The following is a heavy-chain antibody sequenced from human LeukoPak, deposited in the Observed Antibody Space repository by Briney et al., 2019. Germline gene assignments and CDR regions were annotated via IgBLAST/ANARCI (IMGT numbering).Heavy chain of an antibody. V-gene: IGHV1-69*05. D-gene: IGHD6-19*01. CDR3: ARANIAVAGTGFDY. Sequence: SVKVSCKASGGTFSSYAISWVRQAPGQGLGWMGRIIPIFGTANYAQKFQGRVTITTDESTSTAYMELSSLRSEDTAVYYCARANIAVAGTGFDYWGQGTLVTVSS. CDR1: GGTFSSYA. J-gene: IGHJ4*02. CDR2: IIPIFGTA.